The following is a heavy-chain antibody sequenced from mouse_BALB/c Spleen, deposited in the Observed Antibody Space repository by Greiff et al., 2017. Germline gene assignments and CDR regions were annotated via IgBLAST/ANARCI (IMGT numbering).Heavy chain of an antibody. CDR2: ISYSGST. J-gene: IGHJ1*01. V-gene: IGHV3-2*02. Sequence: EVKLMESGPGLVKPSQSLSLTCPVTGYSITSDYAWNWIRQFPGNKLEWMGYISYSGSTSYNPSLKSRISITRDTSKNQFFLQLNSVTTEDTATYYCASYGYDGRWYFDVWGAGTTVTVSS. CDR1: GYSITSDYA. D-gene: IGHD2-2*01. CDR3: ASYGYDGRWYFDV.